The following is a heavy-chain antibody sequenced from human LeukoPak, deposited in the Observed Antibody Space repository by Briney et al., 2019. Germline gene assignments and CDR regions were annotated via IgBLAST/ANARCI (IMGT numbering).Heavy chain of an antibody. CDR3: ARGRVVGYYYYMDV. D-gene: IGHD1-26*01. J-gene: IGHJ6*03. CDR1: GGSISSSSYY. Sequence: SETLSLTCTVSGGSISSSSYYWGWIRQPPGKGLEWIGSIYYSGSTYYNPSLKSRVTISVDTSKNQFSLKLSSVTAADTAVYYCARGRVVGYYYYMDVWGKGTTVTVSS. V-gene: IGHV4-39*07. CDR2: IYYSGST.